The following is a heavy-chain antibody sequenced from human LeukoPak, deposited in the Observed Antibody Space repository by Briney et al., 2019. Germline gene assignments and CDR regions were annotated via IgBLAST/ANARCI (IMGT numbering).Heavy chain of an antibody. J-gene: IGHJ6*02. CDR1: GFTFGDYA. D-gene: IGHD4-17*01. Sequence: PGRSLRLSCTASGFTFGDYAMSWVRQAPGQGLEWVGFIRSNAYGGTTEYAASVKGRFTISRDDSKSIAYLQMNSLKTEDTAVYYCTRDLLYGDYGGYYYYGMDVWGQGTTVTVSS. CDR2: IRSNAYGGTT. CDR3: TRDLLYGDYGGYYYYGMDV. V-gene: IGHV3-49*04.